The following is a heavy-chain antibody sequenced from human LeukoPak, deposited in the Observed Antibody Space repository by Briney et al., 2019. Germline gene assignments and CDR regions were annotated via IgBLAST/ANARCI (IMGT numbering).Heavy chain of an antibody. CDR1: GFTFSSYS. CDR3: ARAVYGGNSYFDY. V-gene: IGHV3-21*01. Sequence: GGSLRLSCAASGFTFSSYSMNWVRQAPGKGLEWVSSISSSSSYIYYADSVKGRFTIPRDNAKNSLYLQMNSLRAEDTAVYYCARAVYGGNSYFDYGGQGTLVTVSA. J-gene: IGHJ4*02. CDR2: ISSSSSYI. D-gene: IGHD4-23*01.